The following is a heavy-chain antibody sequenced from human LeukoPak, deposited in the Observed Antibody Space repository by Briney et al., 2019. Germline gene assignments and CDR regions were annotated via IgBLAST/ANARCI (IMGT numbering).Heavy chain of an antibody. J-gene: IGHJ4*02. CDR1: GYTFTGYY. CDR3: ARDLGYCSSTSCYTRVADY. CDR2: INPNSGGT. Sequence: LRASVKVSCKASGYTFTGYYMHWVRQAPGQGLEWMGWINPNSGGTNYAQKFQGRVTMTRDTSISTAYMELRSLRSDDTAVYYCARDLGYCSSTSCYTRVADYWGQGTLVTVSS. D-gene: IGHD2-2*02. V-gene: IGHV1-2*02.